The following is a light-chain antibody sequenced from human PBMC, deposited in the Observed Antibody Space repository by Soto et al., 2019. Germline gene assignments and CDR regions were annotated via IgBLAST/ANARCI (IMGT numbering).Light chain of an antibody. J-gene: IGKJ5*01. CDR3: QQNNNSIPL. Sequence: SPTTLTVSPCYRSTLSFRASQSISSNLNWYQQKPGKAPRLLIYGASTRETGIPARFSGSGSGTEFTLTISSLQSEDFAIYYCQQNNNSIPLFGQGTRLEIK. V-gene: IGKV3-15*01. CDR2: GAS. CDR1: QSISSN.